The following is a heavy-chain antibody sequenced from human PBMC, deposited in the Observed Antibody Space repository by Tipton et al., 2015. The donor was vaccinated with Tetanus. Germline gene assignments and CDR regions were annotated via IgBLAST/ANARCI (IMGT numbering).Heavy chain of an antibody. Sequence: TLSLTCTVSGGSVNDGRFYWTWIRQPPGKALEWVAHIYYSGSATYNPSVASRATVSIDMSKNQFSLRLTSATAADTAVYYCARDRISGPTGRSSAMDVWGQGTTVTVSS. CDR3: ARDRISGPTGRSSAMDV. CDR2: IYYSGSA. J-gene: IGHJ6*01. CDR1: GGSVNDGRFY. V-gene: IGHV4-61*01. D-gene: IGHD1-7*01.